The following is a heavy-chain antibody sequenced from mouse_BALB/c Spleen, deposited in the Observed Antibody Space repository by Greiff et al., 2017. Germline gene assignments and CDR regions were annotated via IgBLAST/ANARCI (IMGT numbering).Heavy chain of an antibody. Sequence: EVMLVESGGGLVQPGGSLKLSCAASGFTFSSYTMSWVRQTPEKRLAWVAYISNGGGSTYYPDTVKGRFTISRDNAKNTLYLQMSRLKSEDTAMYYCARGEVGAWFAYWGQGTLVTVSA. V-gene: IGHV5-12-2*01. CDR3: ARGEVGAWFAY. CDR1: GFTFSSYT. CDR2: ISNGGGST. D-gene: IGHD3-3*01. J-gene: IGHJ3*01.